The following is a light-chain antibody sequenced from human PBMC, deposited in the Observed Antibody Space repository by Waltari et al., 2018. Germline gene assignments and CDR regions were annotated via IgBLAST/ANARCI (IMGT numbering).Light chain of an antibody. V-gene: IGKV4-1*01. CDR3: QQYYTTPLT. CDR1: QSLLYSTNNKNS. J-gene: IGKJ1*01. Sequence: DIVMTQSPDSLAVSLGERATINCKSSQSLLYSTNNKNSLTWYQQKPGQPPKLLLYWAATRGSGVPYRFSGSGSGTDFPLTISSLQAEDVAVYYCQQYYTTPLTFGQGTKVEIK. CDR2: WAA.